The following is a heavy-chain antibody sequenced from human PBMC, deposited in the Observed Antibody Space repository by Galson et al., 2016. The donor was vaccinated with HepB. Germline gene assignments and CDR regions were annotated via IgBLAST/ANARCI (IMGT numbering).Heavy chain of an antibody. D-gene: IGHD5-24*01. CDR3: ARERWEMQGAFDS. J-gene: IGHJ3*02. CDR2: IWYDGSRN. CDR1: GFTFNRFG. V-gene: IGHV3-33*01. Sequence: SLRLSCAASGFTFNRFGMHWVRQAPGKGLEWVAVIWYDGSRNYYGDSVKGRFTISRDNSKSTLYLEMSSLRAEDTAVYFCARERWEMQGAFDSWGQGTVVTVSS.